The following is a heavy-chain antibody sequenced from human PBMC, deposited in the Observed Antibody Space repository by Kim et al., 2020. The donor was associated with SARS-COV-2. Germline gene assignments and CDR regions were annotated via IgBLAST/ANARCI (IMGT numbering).Heavy chain of an antibody. CDR3: ARDYDGFYYFDY. D-gene: IGHD3-10*01. J-gene: IGHJ4*02. Sequence: NYAQKVQGRVTITADESTSTAYMELSSLGSEDTAVYYCARDYDGFYYFDYWGQGTLVTVSS. V-gene: IGHV1-69*01.